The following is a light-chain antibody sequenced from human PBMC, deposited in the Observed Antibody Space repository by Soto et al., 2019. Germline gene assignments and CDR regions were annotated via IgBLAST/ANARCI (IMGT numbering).Light chain of an antibody. V-gene: IGKV3-15*01. J-gene: IGKJ4*01. CDR2: GAY. Sequence: EIVMTQSPATLSVSPGERTTLSCRASQSVGNNLAWYQQKPGQAPRLLIYGAYTRATGIPARFSGSGSGTDFTLTISSLQSEDFAVYYCQQRSKWVTFGRGTKVDIK. CDR1: QSVGNN. CDR3: QQRSKWVT.